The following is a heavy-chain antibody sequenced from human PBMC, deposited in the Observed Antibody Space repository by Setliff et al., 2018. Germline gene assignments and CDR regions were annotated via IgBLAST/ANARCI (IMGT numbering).Heavy chain of an antibody. J-gene: IGHJ6*03. D-gene: IGHD1-26*01. CDR2: IYYSGST. V-gene: IGHV4-39*01. CDR3: ARHVLTAMAPPNRYSGSYEYFYMDV. CDR1: GGSISSSSYY. Sequence: SETLSLTCTVSGGSISSSSYYWGWIRQPPGKGLEWIGSIYYSGSTYYNPSLKSRVTISVDTSKNQFSLKLSSVTAADTAVYYCARHVLTAMAPPNRYSGSYEYFYMDVWGKGTTVTVSS.